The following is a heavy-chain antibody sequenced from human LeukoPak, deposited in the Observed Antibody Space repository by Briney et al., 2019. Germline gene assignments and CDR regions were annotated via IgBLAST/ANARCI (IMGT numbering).Heavy chain of an antibody. CDR2: TRNKANSYTT. Sequence: PGGSLRLSCAASGFTFSDHYMDWVRQAPGKGLEWVGRTRNKANSYTTEYAASVKGRFTISRDDSKNSLYLQMNSLKTEVTAVYYCVKEGTTDYWGQGTLVTVSS. D-gene: IGHD4-11*01. V-gene: IGHV3-72*01. J-gene: IGHJ4*02. CDR1: GFTFSDHY. CDR3: VKEGTTDY.